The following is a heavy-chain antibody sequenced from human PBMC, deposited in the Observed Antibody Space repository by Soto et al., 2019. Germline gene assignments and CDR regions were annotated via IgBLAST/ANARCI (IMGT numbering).Heavy chain of an antibody. V-gene: IGHV1-8*01. CDR1: GYTFTSYD. J-gene: IGHJ5*02. CDR2: MNPNSGNT. Sequence: QVQLVQSGAEVKKPGASVKVSCKASGYTFTSYDINWVRQATGQGLEWMGWMNPNSGNTGYAQKCQGRVTRTRNTAISSSYRELSSLISEGTAVYYCARERSVAGTGWFDPWGQGTLVTVSS. CDR3: ARERSVAGTGWFDP. D-gene: IGHD6-13*01.